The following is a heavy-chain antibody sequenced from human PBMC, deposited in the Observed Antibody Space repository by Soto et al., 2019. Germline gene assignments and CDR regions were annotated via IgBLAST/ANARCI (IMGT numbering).Heavy chain of an antibody. CDR3: AKTPLGQLVVFDY. J-gene: IGHJ4*02. V-gene: IGHV3-23*01. D-gene: IGHD6-6*01. CDR1: GFTFSTYA. CDR2: ISGSGGST. Sequence: EVQLLESGGGLVQPGGSLRLSCAASGFTFSTYAMAWVRQAPGKGLEWVSGISGSGGSTYYADSVKGRFAISRDNSKNTLYLQMNSLRADDTAVYYCAKTPLGQLVVFDYWGQGTLVTVSS.